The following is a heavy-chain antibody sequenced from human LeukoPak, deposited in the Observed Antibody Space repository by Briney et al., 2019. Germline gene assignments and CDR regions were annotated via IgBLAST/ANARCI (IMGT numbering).Heavy chain of an antibody. CDR1: GYSISSGYY. CDR2: IYHSGST. CDR3: ARDGLSGDYRLL. D-gene: IGHD7-27*01. V-gene: IGHV4-38-2*02. J-gene: IGHJ4*02. Sequence: PSETLSLTCTVSGYSISSGYYWGWIRQPPGKGLEWIGSIYHSGSTYYNPSLKSRVTISVDTSKNQFSLKLSSVTAADTAVYYCARDGLSGDYRLLWGQGTLVTVSS.